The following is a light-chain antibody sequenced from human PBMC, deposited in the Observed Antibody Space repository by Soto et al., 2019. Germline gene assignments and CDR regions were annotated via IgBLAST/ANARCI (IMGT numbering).Light chain of an antibody. CDR2: AVN. Sequence: QSALPQLRSVSGSLGQSVTISCTGTSSDVGGYDYVSWYQHHPGKAPKLMIYAVNKRPSGVPDRFSGSKSGNTASLTISGLQTADEAEYHCCSYAGSYTLVFGGGTKLTVL. CDR3: CSYAGSYTLV. CDR1: SSDVGGYDY. J-gene: IGLJ3*02. V-gene: IGLV2-11*01.